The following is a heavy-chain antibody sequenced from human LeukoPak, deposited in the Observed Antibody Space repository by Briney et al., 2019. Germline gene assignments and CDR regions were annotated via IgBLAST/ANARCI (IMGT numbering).Heavy chain of an antibody. Sequence: GGSLRLSCAASGFTFTSYAMSWVRQAPGKGLEWVSVLTGDGNTYYADSVKGRFSNSRDDSKNTLFLQMNSLRAEDTAVYFCAKVKWKLIGYFDYWGQGTLVTVSS. D-gene: IGHD1-20*01. CDR3: AKVKWKLIGYFDY. CDR1: GFTFTSYA. V-gene: IGHV3-23*01. J-gene: IGHJ4*02. CDR2: LTGDGNT.